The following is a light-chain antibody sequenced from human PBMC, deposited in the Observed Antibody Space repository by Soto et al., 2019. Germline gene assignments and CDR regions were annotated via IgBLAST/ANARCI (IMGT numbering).Light chain of an antibody. CDR3: SSYTSSITLV. J-gene: IGLJ3*02. Sequence: QSALTQPASVSGSPGQSITISCTGTSSDVGGYNYVSWYQQHPGKAPKLLIYDVSNRPSGVSDRFSGSKSGNTASLTISGLQAEDEADYYRSSYTSSITLVFGGGTQLTVL. CDR2: DVS. CDR1: SSDVGGYNY. V-gene: IGLV2-14*03.